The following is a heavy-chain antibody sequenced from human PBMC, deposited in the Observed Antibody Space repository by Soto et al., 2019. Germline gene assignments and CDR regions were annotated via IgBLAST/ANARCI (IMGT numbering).Heavy chain of an antibody. CDR1: GVTFSSYS. Sequence: PVGSLRLSCAASGVTFSSYSMNWVRQAPGKGLEWVSSISSSSSYIYYADSVKGRFTISRDNAKNSLYLQMNSLRAEDTAVYYCARDRRPHLDYWGQGTLVTVSS. V-gene: IGHV3-21*01. CDR2: ISSSSSYI. CDR3: ARDRRPHLDY. J-gene: IGHJ4*02.